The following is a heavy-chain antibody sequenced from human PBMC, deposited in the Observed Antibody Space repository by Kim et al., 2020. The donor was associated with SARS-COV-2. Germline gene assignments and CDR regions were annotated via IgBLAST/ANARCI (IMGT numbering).Heavy chain of an antibody. CDR3: AGGSGHCSAGNCDAFDI. Sequence: GGSLRLSCAASGFTFSDYYMSWIRQAPGKGLEWVSYISSSGSSIYCADSVKDRFTISRDNAKNSLYLQMNSLRAEDTAVYYCAGGSGHCSAGNCDAFDIWGQGTMVTVSS. CDR2: ISSSGSSI. CDR1: GFTFSDYY. V-gene: IGHV3-11*01. J-gene: IGHJ3*02. D-gene: IGHD2-15*01.